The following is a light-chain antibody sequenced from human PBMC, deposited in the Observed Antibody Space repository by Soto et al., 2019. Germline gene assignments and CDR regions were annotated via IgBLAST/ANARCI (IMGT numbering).Light chain of an antibody. CDR1: ESVSTN. J-gene: IGKJ1*01. CDR3: QQFNNWPRT. V-gene: IGKV3-15*01. CDR2: DAS. Sequence: EIEMTQYTTTLSLAPGERVTLSCIPSESVSTNLAWYQQKPGQAPRLLIYDASTRATGIPARFSGSGSGTEFTLTISSLQSEDFAVYYCQQFNNWPRTFGQRTMADVK.